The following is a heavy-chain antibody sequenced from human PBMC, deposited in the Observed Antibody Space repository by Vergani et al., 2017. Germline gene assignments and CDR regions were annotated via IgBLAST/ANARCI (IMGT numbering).Heavy chain of an antibody. D-gene: IGHD1-14*01. J-gene: IGHJ5*02. CDR2: ISYDGTQK. CDR3: ARDLRLLYNRFDP. V-gene: IGHV3-30*03. Sequence: QVHLVESGGGVVQPGRSLRLSCVVSGFTSSYYGMHWVRQAPGKGLEWVAVISYDGTQKYYADSVKGQFTISRDNSKSTLYLQMNSLRTEDTAVYYCARDLRLLYNRFDPWGQGTLVTVSS. CDR1: GFTSSYYG.